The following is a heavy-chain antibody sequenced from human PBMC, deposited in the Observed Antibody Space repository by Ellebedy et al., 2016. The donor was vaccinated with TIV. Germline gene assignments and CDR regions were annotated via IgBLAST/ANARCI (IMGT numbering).Heavy chain of an antibody. J-gene: IGHJ4*02. Sequence: GGSLRLSCAASGFTFSSYGTPWVRKAPARGLKWVAVISYDGNNKYYADSVKGRFTISRDNSKNTLYLQMNSLRAEDTAVYYCAKALGGAAAGSPFDYWGQGTLVTVSS. CDR3: AKALGGAAAGSPFDY. D-gene: IGHD6-13*01. CDR1: GFTFSSYG. V-gene: IGHV3-30*18. CDR2: ISYDGNNK.